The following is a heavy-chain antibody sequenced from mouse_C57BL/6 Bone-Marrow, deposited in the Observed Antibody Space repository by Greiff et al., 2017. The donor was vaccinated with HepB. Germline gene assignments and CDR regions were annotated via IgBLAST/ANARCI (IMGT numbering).Heavy chain of an antibody. V-gene: IGHV5-12*01. Sequence: EVMLVESGGGLVQPGGSLKLSCAASGFTFSDYYMYWVRQTPEKRLEWVAYISNGGGSTYYPDTVKGRFTISRDNAKNTLYLQMSSLRSEDTALYYCARGTVGYAMDYWGQGTSVTVSS. CDR3: ARGTVGYAMDY. CDR1: GFTFSDYY. J-gene: IGHJ4*01. CDR2: ISNGGGST. D-gene: IGHD1-1*01.